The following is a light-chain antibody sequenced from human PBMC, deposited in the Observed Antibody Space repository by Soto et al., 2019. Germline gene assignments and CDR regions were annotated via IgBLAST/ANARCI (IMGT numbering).Light chain of an antibody. CDR2: GAS. CDR1: QSVSSSY. Sequence: DIVMTQSPATLSVSPGERATLSCRASQSVSSSYLAWYQQKPGQAPRLLIYGASSRATGIPDRFSGSGSGTDFTLTISRLEPEDFAVYYCQQYGSSLITFGQGTRLEI. V-gene: IGKV3-20*01. CDR3: QQYGSSLIT. J-gene: IGKJ5*01.